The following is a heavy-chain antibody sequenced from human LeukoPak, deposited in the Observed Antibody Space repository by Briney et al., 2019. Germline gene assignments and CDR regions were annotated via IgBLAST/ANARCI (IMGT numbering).Heavy chain of an antibody. V-gene: IGHV3-21*01. CDR3: ARVGYDILTGYFDY. CDR2: ISSSSSYI. J-gene: IGHJ4*02. D-gene: IGHD3-9*01. CDR1: GCTFSSYS. Sequence: GGSLRLSCAASGCTFSSYSMNWVRQAPGKGLEWVSSISSSSSYIYYADSVKGRFTISRDNAKNSLYLQMNSLRAEDTAVYYCARVGYDILTGYFDYWGQGTLVTVSS.